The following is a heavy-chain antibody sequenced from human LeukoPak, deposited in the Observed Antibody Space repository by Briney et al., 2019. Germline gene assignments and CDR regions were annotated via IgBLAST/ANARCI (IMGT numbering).Heavy chain of an antibody. CDR1: GGSFSGYY. CDR3: ARGGLIRYFGRYFDY. D-gene: IGHD3-9*01. V-gene: IGHV4-34*01. Sequence: SETLSLTCAVYGGSFSGYYWSWIRQPPGKGLEWIGEINHSGSTNYNPSLKSRVTISVDTSKNQFSLKLSSVTAADTAVYYCARGGLIRYFGRYFDYWGQGTLVTVS. J-gene: IGHJ4*02. CDR2: INHSGST.